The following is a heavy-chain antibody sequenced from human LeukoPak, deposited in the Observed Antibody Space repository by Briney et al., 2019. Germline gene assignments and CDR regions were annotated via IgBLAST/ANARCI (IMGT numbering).Heavy chain of an antibody. CDR2: IYYSGST. Sequence: SETLSLTCTVSGGSISSGGYYWSWIRQHPGKGLEWIGYIYYSGSTYYNPSLKSRVTISVDTSKNQFSLKLSSVTAADTAVYYCARAISPMVRGVMIPYYFDYWGQGTLVTVSS. V-gene: IGHV4-31*03. D-gene: IGHD3-10*01. CDR3: ARAISPMVRGVMIPYYFDY. CDR1: GGSISSGGYY. J-gene: IGHJ4*02.